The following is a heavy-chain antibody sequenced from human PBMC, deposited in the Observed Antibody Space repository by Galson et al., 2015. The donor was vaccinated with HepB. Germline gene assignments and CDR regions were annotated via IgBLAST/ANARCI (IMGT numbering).Heavy chain of an antibody. Sequence: SLRLSCAASGFTFSSYAMIWVRQAQGEGLEWVSVISGRGVKTYYADSVKGRFTISRDNSENTLYLQMNSLRAEDTAVFYCARSALYSSDSNGYYSPLDYWGQGTLVTVPS. J-gene: IGHJ4*02. V-gene: IGHV3-23*01. D-gene: IGHD3-22*01. CDR3: ARSALYSSDSNGYYSPLDY. CDR1: GFTFSSYA. CDR2: ISGRGVKT.